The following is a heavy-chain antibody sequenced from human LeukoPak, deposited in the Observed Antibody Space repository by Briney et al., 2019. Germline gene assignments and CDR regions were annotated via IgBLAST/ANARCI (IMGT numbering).Heavy chain of an antibody. J-gene: IGHJ4*02. Sequence: GGPLRLSCAASGFTFSSYAMSWVRQAPGKGLEWVSAISGSGGSTYYADSVKGRFTISRDNSKNTLYLQMNSLRAEDTAVYYCAKRRGSSTSSIDYWGQGTLVTVSS. V-gene: IGHV3-23*01. D-gene: IGHD2-2*01. CDR3: AKRRGSSTSSIDY. CDR1: GFTFSSYA. CDR2: ISGSGGST.